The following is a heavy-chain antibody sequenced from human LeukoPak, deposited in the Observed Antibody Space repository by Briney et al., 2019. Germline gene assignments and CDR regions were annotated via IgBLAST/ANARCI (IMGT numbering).Heavy chain of an antibody. CDR1: GGSISSGGYY. CDR3: ASNYDSSGYYATFDY. CDR2: IYYSGST. Sequence: SQTLSLTCTVSGGSISSGGYYWSWIRRHPGKGLEWIGYIYYSGSTYYNPSLKSRVTISVDTSKNQFSLKLSSVTAVDTAVYYCASNYDSSGYYATFDYWGQGTLVTVSS. J-gene: IGHJ4*02. D-gene: IGHD3-22*01. V-gene: IGHV4-31*03.